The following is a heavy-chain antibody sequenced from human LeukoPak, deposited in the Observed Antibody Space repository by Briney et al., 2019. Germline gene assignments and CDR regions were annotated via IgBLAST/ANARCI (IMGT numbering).Heavy chain of an antibody. J-gene: IGHJ4*02. CDR3: ARHIPFDC. Sequence: GGSLRLSCAASGFAFSSSSMNWVRQAPEKGLEWVSYISTSGGTIYYADSVKGRFTISRDNAKNSLYLQMDSLRAEDTAVYYCARHIPFDCWGQGTLVTVSS. V-gene: IGHV3-48*01. CDR2: ISTSGGTI. D-gene: IGHD2-21*01. CDR1: GFAFSSSS.